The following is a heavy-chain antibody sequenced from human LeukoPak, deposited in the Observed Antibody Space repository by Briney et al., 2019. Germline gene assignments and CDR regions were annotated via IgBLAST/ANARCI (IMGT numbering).Heavy chain of an antibody. J-gene: IGHJ4*02. CDR1: GYTLSELS. V-gene: IGHV1-24*01. CDR2: FNPEDGET. CDR3: ARAELRYFDWPPGDY. Sequence: ASVKVSCKVSGYTLSELSMHWVRQAPGKGLEWMGGFNPEDGETIYTQNLQGRVIMTEDTSTDTAYMELSSLRSEDTAVYYCARAELRYFDWPPGDYWGQGTLVTVSS. D-gene: IGHD3-9*01.